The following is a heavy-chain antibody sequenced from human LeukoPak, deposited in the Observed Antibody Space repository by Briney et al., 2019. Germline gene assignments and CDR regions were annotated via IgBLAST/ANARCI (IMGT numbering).Heavy chain of an antibody. D-gene: IGHD3-22*01. CDR2: IRGNGGTT. CDR3: AKDYASYYYDSSGYSAYFDY. Sequence: GGSLRLSCAASGFTFSSYAMSWVRQAPGKGLEWVSAIRGNGGTTYYADSVKGRFTISRDNSKNTLYLQMNSLRAEDTAVYYCAKDYASYYYDSSGYSAYFDYWGQGTLVTVSS. V-gene: IGHV3-23*01. J-gene: IGHJ4*02. CDR1: GFTFSSYA.